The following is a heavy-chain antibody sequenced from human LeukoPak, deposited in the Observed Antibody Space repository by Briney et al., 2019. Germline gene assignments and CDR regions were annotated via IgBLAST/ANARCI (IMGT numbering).Heavy chain of an antibody. Sequence: PGGSLRLSCAASGFTVSSNYMSWVRQAPGKGLEWVSVIYSGGSTYYADSVKGRFTISRDNSKNTPYLQMNSLRAEDTAVYYCARDPNYYDSSGDWGQGTLVTVSS. CDR2: IYSGGST. CDR3: ARDPNYYDSSGD. V-gene: IGHV3-66*02. CDR1: GFTVSSNY. J-gene: IGHJ4*02. D-gene: IGHD3-22*01.